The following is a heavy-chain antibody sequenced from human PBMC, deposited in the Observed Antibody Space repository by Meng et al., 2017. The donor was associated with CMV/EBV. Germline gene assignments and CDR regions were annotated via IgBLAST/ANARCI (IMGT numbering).Heavy chain of an antibody. J-gene: IGHJ6*02. CDR1: GFTFSSYA. V-gene: IGHV3-64*02. CDR2: ISSNGGST. D-gene: IGHD6-13*01. Sequence: GESLKISCAASGFTFSSYAMHWVRQAPGKGLEYVSAISSNGGSTYYADSVKGRFTISRDNSKNTLYLQMGSLRAEDMAVYYCASGLYSIPAYYYYGMDVWGQGTTVTVSS. CDR3: ASGLYSIPAYYYYGMDV.